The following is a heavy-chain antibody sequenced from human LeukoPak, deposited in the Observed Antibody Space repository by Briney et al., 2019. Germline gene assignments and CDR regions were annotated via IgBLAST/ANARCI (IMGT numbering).Heavy chain of an antibody. CDR1: GFTFNNAW. CDR2: ISSSSSTI. CDR3: ARGRYYYDSSGYDAFDI. Sequence: GGSLRLSCATSGFTFNNAWMNWVRQAPGKGLEWVSYISSSSSTIYYADSVKGRFTISRDNAKNSLYLQMNSLRAEDTAVYYCARGRYYYDSSGYDAFDIWGQGTMVTVSS. J-gene: IGHJ3*02. D-gene: IGHD3-22*01. V-gene: IGHV3-48*04.